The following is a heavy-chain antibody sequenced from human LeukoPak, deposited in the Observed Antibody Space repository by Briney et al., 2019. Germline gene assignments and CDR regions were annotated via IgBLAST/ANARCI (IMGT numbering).Heavy chain of an antibody. CDR3: ARDSSAAESGGLFDP. J-gene: IGHJ5*02. D-gene: IGHD6-13*01. V-gene: IGHV1-69*04. CDR2: IIPMFDIT. Sequence: SVKVSCKASGGTFSSYGVSWVRQAPGQRLEWLGRIIPMFDITNYAQKFQGRVTVTADKATNTAYMELSSLISEDTAVYYCARDSSAAESGGLFDPWGQGTQVTVSS. CDR1: GGTFSSYG.